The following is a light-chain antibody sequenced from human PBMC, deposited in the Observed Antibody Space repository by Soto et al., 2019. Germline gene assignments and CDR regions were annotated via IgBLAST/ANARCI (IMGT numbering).Light chain of an antibody. CDR2: RTS. J-gene: IGKJ4*01. CDR1: QSVGSSL. V-gene: IGKV3-20*01. CDR3: QQYENSPLT. Sequence: EIVLTQSPDTLSLSPGERATLSCRASQSVGSSLLAWYQQKPGQAHRLLIYRTSTRATGIPDRFTGSGSGTDFTLTISRLEPEDFAVYYCQQYENSPLTFGGGTKVEIK.